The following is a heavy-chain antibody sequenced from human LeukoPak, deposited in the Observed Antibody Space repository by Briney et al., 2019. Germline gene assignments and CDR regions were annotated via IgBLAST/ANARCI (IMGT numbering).Heavy chain of an antibody. J-gene: IGHJ6*03. V-gene: IGHV3-21*01. D-gene: IGHD6-6*01. Sequence: PGGALTLSCAASGFTFSSYSMNGVRQAPGKGVEWVSSVSISSYIYYADSVKGRFTISRDNAKNSLYLQMNSLRAEDTAVYYCAREEYSSSSGAYYYYMDVWGKGTTVTVSS. CDR3: AREEYSSSSGAYYYYMDV. CDR1: GFTFSSYS. CDR2: VSISSYI.